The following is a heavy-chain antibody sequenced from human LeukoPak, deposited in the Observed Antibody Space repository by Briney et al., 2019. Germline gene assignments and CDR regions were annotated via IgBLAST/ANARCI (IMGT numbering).Heavy chain of an antibody. V-gene: IGHV3-66*01. J-gene: IGHJ4*02. CDR1: GFTVSSNY. CDR2: IYSGGST. D-gene: IGHD3-10*01. CDR3: ARLLNDAYGSGSPYFDY. Sequence: GGSLRLSCSASGFTVSSNYMSWVRQAPGKGLEWVSVIYSGGSTYYADSVKGRFTISRDNSKNTLYLQMNSLRAEDTAVYYCARLLNDAYGSGSPYFDYWGQGTLVTVSS.